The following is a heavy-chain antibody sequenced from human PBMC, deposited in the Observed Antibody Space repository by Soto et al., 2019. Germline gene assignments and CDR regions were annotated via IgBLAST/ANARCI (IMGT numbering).Heavy chain of an antibody. CDR3: ASGGSGGSGSYYDAFDI. D-gene: IGHD3-10*01. CDR2: ISAYNGNT. Sequence: GASVKVSCKASGYTFTSYGISWVRQAPGQGLERMGWISAYNGNTNYAQKLQGRVTMTTDTSTSTAYMELRSLRSDDTAVYYCASGGSGGSGSYYDAFDIWGRGTMVTVS. J-gene: IGHJ3*02. CDR1: GYTFTSYG. V-gene: IGHV1-18*01.